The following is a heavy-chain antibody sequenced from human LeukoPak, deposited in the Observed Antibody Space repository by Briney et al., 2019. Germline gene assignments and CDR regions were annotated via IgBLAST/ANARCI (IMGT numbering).Heavy chain of an antibody. CDR1: GGSISTYY. V-gene: IGHV4-59*01. J-gene: IGHJ4*02. CDR2: IDYSGST. CDR3: ARDIGGRYYFHY. Sequence: PSETLSLTCTVSGGSISTYYWSWIRQPPGKGLEWIGYIDYSGSTNYSPSLKSRVTMSVDTSKNQFSLKLSSVTAADTAVYYCARDIGGRYYFHYWGQGTLVTVSS. D-gene: IGHD3-10*01.